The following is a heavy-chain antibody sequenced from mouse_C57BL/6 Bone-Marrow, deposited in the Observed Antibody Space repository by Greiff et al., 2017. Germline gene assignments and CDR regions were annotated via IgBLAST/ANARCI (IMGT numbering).Heavy chain of an antibody. CDR3: ARHLRGYFDV. CDR2: ISNLAYSI. Sequence: DVMLVESGGGLVQPGGSLKLSCAASGFTFSDYGMAWVRQAPRKGPEWVAFISNLAYSIYYADTVTGRFTISRENAKNTLYREMSSLRSEDTAMYYCARHLRGYFDVWGTGTTVTVSS. J-gene: IGHJ1*03. V-gene: IGHV5-15*01. CDR1: GFTFSDYG.